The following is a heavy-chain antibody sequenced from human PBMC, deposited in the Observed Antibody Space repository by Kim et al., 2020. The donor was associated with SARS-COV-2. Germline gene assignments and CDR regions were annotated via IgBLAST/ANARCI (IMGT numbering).Heavy chain of an antibody. V-gene: IGHV4-39*07. D-gene: IGHD3-9*01. CDR3: AMESVLRYFDWLQNYYGMDV. Sequence: SETLSLTCTVSGGSISSSSYYWGWIRQPPGKGLEWIGGIYYSGSTYYNPSLKSRVTISVDTSKKQFSLKLSTVTAADTAVYYCAMESVLRYFDWLQNYYGMDVKGQGTTVTVSS. CDR2: IYYSGST. CDR1: GGSISSSSYY. J-gene: IGHJ6*02.